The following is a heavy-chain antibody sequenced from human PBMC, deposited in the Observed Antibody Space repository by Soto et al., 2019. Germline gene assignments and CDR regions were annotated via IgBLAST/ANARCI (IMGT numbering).Heavy chain of an antibody. D-gene: IGHD1-1*01. J-gene: IGHJ6*02. CDR1: EFTFTNYA. CDR3: ARQQQPHAGDYYYFGMNV. Sequence: QVQMVESGGGVVQPGKSLRLSCAASEFTFTNYALHWVRQAPGKGLEWVAAISFDGSNKFYADSVKGRFTISIDNSKNPLYLQMNSLTPENTAVYYCARQQQPHAGDYYYFGMNVWGQWTTVTVSS. V-gene: IGHV3-30-3*01. CDR2: ISFDGSNK.